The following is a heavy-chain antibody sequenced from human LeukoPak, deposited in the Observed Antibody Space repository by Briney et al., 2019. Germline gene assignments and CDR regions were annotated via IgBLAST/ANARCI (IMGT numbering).Heavy chain of an antibody. V-gene: IGHV4-31*03. Sequence: PSETLSLTCTVSGGSISSGGYFWSWIRQHPGKGLEWIGYIYYSGTTYYNPSLKHRVTISVDTSKNQFSLKLSSVTAADTAVYYCARVVRYSSSSTFDYWGQGTLVTVSS. CDR3: ARVVRYSSSSTFDY. CDR1: GGSISSGGYF. D-gene: IGHD6-6*01. J-gene: IGHJ4*02. CDR2: IYYSGTT.